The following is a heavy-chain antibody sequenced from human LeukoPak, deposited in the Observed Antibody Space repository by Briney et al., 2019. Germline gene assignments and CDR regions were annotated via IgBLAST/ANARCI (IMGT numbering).Heavy chain of an antibody. CDR1: SGSIGSYY. CDR3: ASRREGTFDY. V-gene: IGHV4-59*01. J-gene: IGHJ4*02. CDR2: IYYTGST. D-gene: IGHD3-10*01. Sequence: PSETLSLTCTVSSGSIGSYYWSWIRQPPGKGLEWIGYIYYTGSTDYNPSLKSRVTILVDRSKNQFSLKLSSLTAADTAVYYCASRREGTFDYWGQGTLVTVSS.